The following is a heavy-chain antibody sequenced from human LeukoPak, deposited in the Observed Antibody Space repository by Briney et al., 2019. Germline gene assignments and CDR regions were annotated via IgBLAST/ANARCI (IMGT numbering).Heavy chain of an antibody. J-gene: IGHJ5*02. CDR2: IRYDGSSK. V-gene: IGHV3-30*02. D-gene: IGHD6-13*01. CDR1: GFTFSSYG. CDR3: ARVAVAGPTGWFDP. Sequence: PGGSLRLSCAASGFTFSSYGIHWVRQAPGKGLEWVAFIRYDGSSKYYADSVKGRFTISRDNPDNVVYLQMNSLRAEDTAVYYCARVAVAGPTGWFDPWGQGTLVTVSS.